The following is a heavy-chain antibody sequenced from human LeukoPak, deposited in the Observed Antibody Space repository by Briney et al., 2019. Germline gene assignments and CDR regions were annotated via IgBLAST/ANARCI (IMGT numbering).Heavy chain of an antibody. J-gene: IGHJ5*02. CDR3: ARGSPLWFGELLSWWFDP. CDR1: GGSIGSGSYY. CDR2: IYTSGST. D-gene: IGHD3-10*01. Sequence: SQTLSLTCTVSGGSIGSGSYYWSWIRQPAGKGLEWIGRIYTSGSTNYNPSLKSRVTISVDTSKNQFSLKLSSVTAADTAVYYCARGSPLWFGELLSWWFDPWGQGTLVTVSS. V-gene: IGHV4-61*02.